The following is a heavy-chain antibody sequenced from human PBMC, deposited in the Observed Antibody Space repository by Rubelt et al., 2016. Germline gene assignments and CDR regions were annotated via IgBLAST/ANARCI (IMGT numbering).Heavy chain of an antibody. CDR1: SSYG. V-gene: IGHV3-33*01. Sequence: SSYGMHWVRQAPGKGLEWVAVIWYDGSNKYYADSVKGRFTIFRDTAKNSLYLQMNSLRDEDTAVYYCARDRPPWYSSSLIGHYFDYWGQGTLVTVSS. CDR3: ARDRPPWYSSSLIGHYFDY. CDR2: IWYDGSNK. D-gene: IGHD6-6*01. J-gene: IGHJ4*02.